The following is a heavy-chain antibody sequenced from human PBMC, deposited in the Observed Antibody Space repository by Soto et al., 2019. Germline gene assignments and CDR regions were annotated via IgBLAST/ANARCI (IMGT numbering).Heavy chain of an antibody. D-gene: IGHD6-6*01. CDR2: ISGSGGST. V-gene: IGHV3-23*01. Sequence: GGSLRLSCAASGFPFSSYAMSWVRQSPGKGLEWVSAISGSGGSTYYADSVKGRFTISRDNSKNTLYLQMNSLRAEDTAVYYCAKVVAARPLVYEYYGMDVWGQGNKVTV. CDR1: GFPFSSYA. J-gene: IGHJ6*02. CDR3: AKVVAARPLVYEYYGMDV.